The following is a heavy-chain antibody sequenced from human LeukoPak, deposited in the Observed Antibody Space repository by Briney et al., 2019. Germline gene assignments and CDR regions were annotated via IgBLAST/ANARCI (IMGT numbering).Heavy chain of an antibody. V-gene: IGHV4-59*01. CDR1: GGSISSYY. J-gene: IGHJ4*02. Sequence: SETLSLTCTVSGGSISSYYWSWIRQPPGKGLEWIGYIYYSGSTNYNPSLKSRVTISVDTSKNQFSLTLSSVTAADTAVYYCASAIAAADLTDYWGQGTLATASA. D-gene: IGHD6-13*01. CDR2: IYYSGST. CDR3: ASAIAAADLTDY.